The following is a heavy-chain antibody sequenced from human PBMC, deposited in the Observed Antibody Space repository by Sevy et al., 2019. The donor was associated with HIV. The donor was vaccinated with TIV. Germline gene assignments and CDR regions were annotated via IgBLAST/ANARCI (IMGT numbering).Heavy chain of an antibody. D-gene: IGHD6-19*01. CDR1: GFTFSSYG. J-gene: IGHJ6*02. CDR3: AKGGIAVAGYYYHGMDV. CDR2: ISYDGSNK. V-gene: IGHV3-30*18. Sequence: GGSLRLSCAASGFTFSSYGMHWVRQAPGKGLEWVAVISYDGSNKYYADSVKGRFTISRDNSKNTLYLQMNSLRAEDTAVYYCAKGGIAVAGYYYHGMDVWGQGTTVTVSS.